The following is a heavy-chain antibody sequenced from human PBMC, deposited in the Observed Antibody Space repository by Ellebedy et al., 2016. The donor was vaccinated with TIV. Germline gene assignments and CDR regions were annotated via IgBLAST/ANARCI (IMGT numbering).Heavy chain of an antibody. J-gene: IGHJ4*02. CDR1: GFTFSTYW. Sequence: GESLKISCAASGFTFSTYWMSWVRQAPGKGLVWVSRINGDGRITNYADSVKGRFTISRDNAKNTLYLQMNSLRADDTAVYYCARGSSGNSAILYWGQGTLVPVSS. CDR2: INGDGRIT. D-gene: IGHD4-23*01. V-gene: IGHV3-74*01. CDR3: ARGSSGNSAILY.